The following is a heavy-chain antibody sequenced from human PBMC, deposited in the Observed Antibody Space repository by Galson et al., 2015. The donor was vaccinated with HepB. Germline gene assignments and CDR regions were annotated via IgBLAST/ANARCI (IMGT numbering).Heavy chain of an antibody. D-gene: IGHD2-2*03. CDR2: ISYDGSNK. CDR3: AKDRVDIVVVPAAYDYFYYGMAV. Sequence: SLRLSCAASGFTFSSYGMHWVRQAPGKGLEWVAVISYDGSNKYYADSVKGRFTISRDNSKNTLYLQMNSLRAEDTAVYYCAKDRVDIVVVPAAYDYFYYGMAVWGQGTTVTVSS. CDR1: GFTFSSYG. J-gene: IGHJ6*02. V-gene: IGHV3-30*18.